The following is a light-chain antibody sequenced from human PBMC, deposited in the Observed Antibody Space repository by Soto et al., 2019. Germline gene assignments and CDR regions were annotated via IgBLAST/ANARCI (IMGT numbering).Light chain of an antibody. Sequence: EIVLTQSPGTLSLSPGERATLSCRASQSVSSSYLAWYQQKPGQAPRLLIYGASSMATGIPDRFSGSGSGTDFTLTVSRLEPEDFAVYYCQQYGSSQLLTFGGGTKVEIK. CDR3: QQYGSSQLLT. J-gene: IGKJ4*01. CDR2: GAS. V-gene: IGKV3-20*01. CDR1: QSVSSSY.